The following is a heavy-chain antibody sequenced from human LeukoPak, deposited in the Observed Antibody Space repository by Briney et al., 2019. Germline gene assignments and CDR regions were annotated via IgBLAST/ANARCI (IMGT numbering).Heavy chain of an antibody. CDR3: AKDYYDSGGYYGEYFQH. CDR1: GFTFAHYA. D-gene: IGHD3-22*01. CDR2: VSGSGSDT. Sequence: GGSLRVSCAASGFTFAHYAMVWVRQAPGKGLESIASVSGSGSDTYYADSVKGRFTISRDNSKNTLYLQMNSLRAEDTAVYYCAKDYYDSGGYYGEYFQHWGQGTLVTVSS. J-gene: IGHJ1*01. V-gene: IGHV3-23*01.